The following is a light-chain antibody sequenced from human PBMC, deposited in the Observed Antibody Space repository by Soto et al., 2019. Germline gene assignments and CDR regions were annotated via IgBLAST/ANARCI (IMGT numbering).Light chain of an antibody. CDR1: SSDVGGYKY. Sequence: QSALTQPASVSRSPGQSITISCTGTSSDVGGYKYVSWYQQHPGKAPKVMIYEVSNRPSGVSNRFSGSKSGNTASLTISGLQAEDEGDYYCSSYRSIGSLVFGTGTKLTVL. CDR3: SSYRSIGSLV. J-gene: IGLJ1*01. CDR2: EVS. V-gene: IGLV2-14*01.